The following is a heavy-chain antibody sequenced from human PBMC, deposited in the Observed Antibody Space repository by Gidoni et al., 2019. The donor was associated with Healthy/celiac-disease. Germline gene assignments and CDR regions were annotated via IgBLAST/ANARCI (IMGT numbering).Heavy chain of an antibody. CDR1: GFTFSSNS. D-gene: IGHD4-17*01. V-gene: IGHV3-21*01. CDR2: ISISSSYR. CDR3: ARVAYGDGIDY. J-gene: IGHJ4*02. Sequence: EVQLVESGGGLVKPGGSLRLSCAASGFTFSSNSMNWVRQSTGKGLAWVSSISISSSYRYYADSVKGRFTSSRDNAKNSLYLKMNSLRAEDTAVYYCARVAYGDGIDYWGQGTLVTVSS.